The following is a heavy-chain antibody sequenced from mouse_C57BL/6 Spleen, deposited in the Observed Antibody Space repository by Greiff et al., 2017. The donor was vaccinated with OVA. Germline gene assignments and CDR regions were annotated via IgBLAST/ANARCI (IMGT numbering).Heavy chain of an antibody. D-gene: IGHD1-1*01. CDR2: FYPGSGSI. CDR3: ARHEEITTVVAKDGYYFDY. Sequence: QVQLQQSGAELVKPGASVKLSCKASGYTFTEYTIHWVKQRSGQGLEWIGWFYPGSGSIKYNEKFKDKATLTADKSSSTVYMELSRLTSEDSAVYFCARHEEITTVVAKDGYYFDYWGQGTTLTVSS. CDR1: GYTFTEYT. J-gene: IGHJ2*01. V-gene: IGHV1-62-2*01.